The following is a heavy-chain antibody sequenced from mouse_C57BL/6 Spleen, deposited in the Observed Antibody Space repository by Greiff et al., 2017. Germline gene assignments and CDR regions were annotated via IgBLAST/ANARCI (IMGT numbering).Heavy chain of an antibody. V-gene: IGHV6-6*01. CDR2: IRNKANNHAT. Sequence: EVKVEESGGGLVQPGGSMKLSCAASGFTFSDAWMDWVSQSPEKGLEWVGEIRNKANNHATYYAVSVKGRFTISRDNSKSSVYLQMNSLRAEDTGIYYCTRLAQVHYYGSSFDYWGQGTTLTVSS. J-gene: IGHJ2*01. CDR1: GFTFSDAW. D-gene: IGHD1-1*01. CDR3: TRLAQVHYYGSSFDY.